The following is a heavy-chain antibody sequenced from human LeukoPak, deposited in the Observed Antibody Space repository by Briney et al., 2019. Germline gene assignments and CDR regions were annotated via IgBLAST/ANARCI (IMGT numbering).Heavy chain of an antibody. Sequence: PGRSLRLSCAASGFTFDDYAMHWVRQAPGKGLEWVSGISWNSGSIGYADSVKGRFTISRDNAKNTLYLQMNSLRAEDTAVYYCARDPGQWLDYFDYWGQGTLVTVSS. CDR3: ARDPGQWLDYFDY. CDR1: GFTFDDYA. V-gene: IGHV3-9*01. D-gene: IGHD6-19*01. J-gene: IGHJ4*02. CDR2: ISWNSGSI.